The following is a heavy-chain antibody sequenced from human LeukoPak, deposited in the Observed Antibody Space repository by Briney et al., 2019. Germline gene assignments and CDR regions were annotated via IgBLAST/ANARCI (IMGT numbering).Heavy chain of an antibody. CDR3: ARDAANWGYYYYYYMDV. D-gene: IGHD7-27*01. J-gene: IGHJ6*03. CDR2: IGSSSAAI. V-gene: IGHV3-48*01. Sequence: GGSLRLSCAASGFTFSAYSMNWVRQAPGKGLEWVSYIGSSSAAIYYADSVKGRFTISRDNAKNSLYLQMNSLRAEDTAVYYCARDAANWGYYYYYYMDVWGKGTTVTVSS. CDR1: GFTFSAYS.